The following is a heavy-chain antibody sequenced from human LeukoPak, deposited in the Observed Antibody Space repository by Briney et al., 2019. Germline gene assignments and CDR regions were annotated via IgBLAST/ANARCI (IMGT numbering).Heavy chain of an antibody. Sequence: SSETLSLTCTVSSGSISSTTYYWAWIRQPPGKGLEWIGSIYYNGDTYYNPSLKSRVIISADTSKNQFSLKLSSVTAADTAVYYCARHVVPAATGWFDPWGQGTLVTVSS. CDR3: ARHVVPAATGWFDP. J-gene: IGHJ5*02. CDR2: IYYNGDT. D-gene: IGHD2-2*01. CDR1: SGSISSTTYY. V-gene: IGHV4-39*01.